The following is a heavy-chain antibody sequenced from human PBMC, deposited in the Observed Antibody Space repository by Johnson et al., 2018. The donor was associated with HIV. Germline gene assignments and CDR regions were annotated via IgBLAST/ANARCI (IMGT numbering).Heavy chain of an antibody. V-gene: IGHV3-48*01. J-gene: IGHJ3*02. D-gene: IGHD6-13*01. CDR3: AKSIAAAGTNAFDI. CDR1: GFTFSSYA. CDR2: ISSSGLTI. Sequence: EMQLVESGGGVVQPGRSLRLSCAASGFTFSSYAMHWLRQAPGKGLEWVSYISSSGLTIYYADSVKGRFTISRDNSKNTLYLQMNSLRAEDTAVYYCAKSIAAAGTNAFDIWGQGTMVTVSS.